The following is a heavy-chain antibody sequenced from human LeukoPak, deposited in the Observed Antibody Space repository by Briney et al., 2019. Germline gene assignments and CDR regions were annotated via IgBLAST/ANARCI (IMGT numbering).Heavy chain of an antibody. D-gene: IGHD6-13*01. CDR2: IYHSGST. CDR1: GGSISSGGYY. Sequence: PSQTLSLTCTVSGGSISSGGYYWSWIRQPPGKGLEWIGYIYHSGSTYYNPPLKSRVTISVDTSKNQFSLKLSSVTAADTAVYYCAREGAAAGTEYFQHWGQGTLVTVSS. CDR3: AREGAAAGTEYFQH. J-gene: IGHJ1*01. V-gene: IGHV4-30-2*01.